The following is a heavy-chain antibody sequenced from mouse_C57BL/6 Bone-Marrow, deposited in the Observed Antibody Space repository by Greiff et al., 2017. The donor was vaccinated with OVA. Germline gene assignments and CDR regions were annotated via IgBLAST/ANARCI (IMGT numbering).Heavy chain of an antibody. J-gene: IGHJ3*01. CDR3: ARWLLQGLAY. D-gene: IGHD2-3*01. CDR2: INPSSGYT. V-gene: IGHV1-7*01. CDR1: GYTFTSYW. Sequence: VQLQQSGAELAKPGASVKLSCKASGYTFTSYWMHWVKQRPGQGLEWIGYINPSSGYTKYNQKFKDKATWTADKSSSTAYMQLSSLTYEDSAVYYCARWLLQGLAYWGQGTLVTVSA.